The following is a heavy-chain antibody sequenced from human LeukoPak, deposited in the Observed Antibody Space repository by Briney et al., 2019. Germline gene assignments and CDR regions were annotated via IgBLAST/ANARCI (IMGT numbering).Heavy chain of an antibody. CDR2: ISSNGGST. CDR1: GFTFSGYA. D-gene: IGHD1-26*01. Sequence: GGSLRLSCAASGFTFSGYAMHWVRQAPGKGLEYVSAISSNGGSTYYANSVKGRFTISRDNSKNTLYLQMGSLRAEDMAVYYCARDVGMDYWGQGTLVTVSS. J-gene: IGHJ4*02. CDR3: ARDVGMDY. V-gene: IGHV3-64*01.